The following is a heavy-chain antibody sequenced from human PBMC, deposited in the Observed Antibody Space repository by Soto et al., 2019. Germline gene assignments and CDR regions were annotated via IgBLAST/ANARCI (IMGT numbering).Heavy chain of an antibody. J-gene: IGHJ5*02. V-gene: IGHV4-59*01. CDR1: GGSISNYY. CDR3: VRDYLLTGFDP. Sequence: SETLSLTCTVSGGSISNYYWTWVRQPPGKGLEWIGYVYYSGSTNYNPSLESRVTISIDASKNQFSLKVKSVTAADTAVYYCVRDYLLTGFDPWGQGALVTVS. CDR2: VYYSGST. D-gene: IGHD3-9*01.